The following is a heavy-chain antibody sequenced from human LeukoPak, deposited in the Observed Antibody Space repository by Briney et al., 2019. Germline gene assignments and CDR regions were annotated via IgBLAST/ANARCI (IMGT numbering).Heavy chain of an antibody. CDR1: RFTFSSYG. CDR3: AKNRDSSDYPRDFDY. Sequence: PGGSLSLSCAASRFTFSSYGMHWVRQTPGKGLEWVAFIRHDGSYQKYADSVKGRFTVSRDNSKDTVYLQMNGLRTEDTAVYYCAKNRDSSDYPRDFDYWGQGSLVTVSS. D-gene: IGHD3-22*01. J-gene: IGHJ4*02. V-gene: IGHV3-30*02. CDR2: IRHDGSYQ.